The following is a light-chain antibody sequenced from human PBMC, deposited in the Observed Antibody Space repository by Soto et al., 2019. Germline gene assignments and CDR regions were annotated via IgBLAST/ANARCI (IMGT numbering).Light chain of an antibody. CDR1: QSISSY. Sequence: DIQMTQSPSSPSASVGDRVTITCRASQSISSYLNWYQQKPGKAPNLLISDASSLESGVPSRFSGSGSGTEFTLTISSLQPEDFATYYCQQSYSTPITFGQGTRLEIK. J-gene: IGKJ5*01. V-gene: IGKV1-39*01. CDR3: QQSYSTPIT. CDR2: DAS.